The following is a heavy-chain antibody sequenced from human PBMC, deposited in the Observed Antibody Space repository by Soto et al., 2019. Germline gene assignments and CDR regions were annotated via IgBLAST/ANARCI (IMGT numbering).Heavy chain of an antibody. V-gene: IGHV3-33*05. CDR2: TSDDGSNN. D-gene: IGHD3-16*01. CDR3: ARWGTTGGLDV. CDR1: GFTFRSYV. Sequence: QVQLVESGGGVVQPGTSRRLSCVGSGFTFRSYVIHWVRQAPGKGLEWVALTSDDGSNNFYGDSVKGRFTISRHNSRNTVELQMDSLRFEDTALYYCARWGTTGGLDVWGHRTLVYVSS. J-gene: IGHJ4*01.